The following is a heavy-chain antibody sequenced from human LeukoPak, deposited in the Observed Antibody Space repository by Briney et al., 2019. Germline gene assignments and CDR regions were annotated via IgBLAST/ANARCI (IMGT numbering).Heavy chain of an antibody. V-gene: IGHV3-23*01. D-gene: IGHD4/OR15-4a*01. Sequence: GGSLRLSCAASGFTFSSHGMSWVRQAPGKGLEWVSAISGSGGSTDYADSVKGRFTISRDNSKNTLYLQMNSLRAEDTAVYYCARRAGAYSHPYDYWGQGTLVTVSS. J-gene: IGHJ4*02. CDR2: ISGSGGST. CDR3: ARRAGAYSHPYDY. CDR1: GFTFSSHG.